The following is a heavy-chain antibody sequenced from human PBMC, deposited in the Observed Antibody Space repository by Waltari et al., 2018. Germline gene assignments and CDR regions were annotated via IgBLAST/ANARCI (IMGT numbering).Heavy chain of an antibody. CDR3: ARDLGSDYGNRDY. V-gene: IGHV1-2*06. J-gene: IGHJ4*02. CDR1: GHTFTGYY. Sequence: QVHLVQSGAEVKKPGASVKVSCKASGHTFTGYYIQWVRRAPGQGLEWMGRINPNSGDTNYAQKFQGRVTLTRDTSINTTYMELSSLKSDDTAVYYCARDLGSDYGNRDYWGQGTLVTVPS. D-gene: IGHD4-17*01. CDR2: INPNSGDT.